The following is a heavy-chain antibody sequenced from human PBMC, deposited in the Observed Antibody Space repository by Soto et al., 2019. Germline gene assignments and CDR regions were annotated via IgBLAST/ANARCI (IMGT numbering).Heavy chain of an antibody. V-gene: IGHV1-18*01. CDR2: ISAYNGNT. J-gene: IGHJ6*03. CDR3: ARFTSNYPYYYYYYMDV. Sequence: GASVKVSCKASGYTFTSYGISWVRQAPGQGLEWMGRISAYNGNTNYAQKLQGRVTMTTDTSTSTAYMELSSLRSDDTAVYYCARFTSNYPYYYYYYMDVWGKGTTVTVSS. D-gene: IGHD4-4*01. CDR1: GYTFTSYG.